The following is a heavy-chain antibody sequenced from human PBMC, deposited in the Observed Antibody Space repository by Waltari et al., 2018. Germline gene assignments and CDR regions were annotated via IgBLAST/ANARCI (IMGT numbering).Heavy chain of an antibody. J-gene: IGHJ6*03. CDR2: GSFDENIS. D-gene: IGHD2-2*01. CDR1: GFSFRTYP. Sequence: QGQLVESGGGVVQPGRSLRLSCEVSGFSFRTYPMHWVRQAPGKGLEWVAVGSFDENISYYADSVKGRFTISRDNSESTLYLQMNSLRAEDTTVYFCARDPRGDASFYYHMDVWGRGTTVTVSS. CDR3: ARDPRGDASFYYHMDV. V-gene: IGHV3-30-3*01.